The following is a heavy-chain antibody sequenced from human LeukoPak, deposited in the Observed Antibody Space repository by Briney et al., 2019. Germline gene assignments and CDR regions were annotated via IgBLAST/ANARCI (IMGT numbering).Heavy chain of an antibody. Sequence: GASVKVSCKASGYTFTSYGISWVRQAPGQGLEWMGIINPSGGSTSYAQKFQGRVTMTRDMSTSTVYMELSSLRSEDTAVYYCARGRGYCSSTSCHPLFDYWGQGTLVTVSS. CDR3: ARGRGYCSSTSCHPLFDY. J-gene: IGHJ4*02. CDR2: INPSGGST. D-gene: IGHD2-2*01. V-gene: IGHV1-46*01. CDR1: GYTFTSYG.